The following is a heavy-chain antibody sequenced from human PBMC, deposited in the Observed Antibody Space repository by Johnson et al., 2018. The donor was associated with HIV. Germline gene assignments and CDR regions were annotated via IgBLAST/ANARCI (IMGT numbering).Heavy chain of an antibody. CDR1: GFTFSSYA. Sequence: QVQLVESGGGVVQPGRSLRLSCAASGFTFSSYAIHWVRQAPGKGPEWVAVISNDGSSKYFADSVKGRFTISRDDSKNTLYLQMNSLTAEDTSVYYCARDQGPDGILWWLIWGQGTMVTVSS. CDR2: ISNDGSSK. V-gene: IGHV3-30-3*01. CDR3: ARDQGPDGILWWLI. J-gene: IGHJ3*02. D-gene: IGHD2-21*01.